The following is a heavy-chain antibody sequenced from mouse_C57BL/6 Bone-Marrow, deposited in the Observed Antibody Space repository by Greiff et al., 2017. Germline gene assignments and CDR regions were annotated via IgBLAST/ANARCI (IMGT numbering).Heavy chain of an antibody. CDR3: AIGNIYYDYDGDY. V-gene: IGHV14-4*01. CDR1: GFNIKDDY. Sequence: VQLQQSGAELVRPGASVKLSCTASGFNIKDDYMHWVKQRPEQGLEWIGWIDPENGDTEYASKFPGKATLTADTSSNTAYLQLSSLTSEDTAVYYWAIGNIYYDYDGDYWGQGTTLTVSS. CDR2: IDPENGDT. D-gene: IGHD2-4*01. J-gene: IGHJ2*01.